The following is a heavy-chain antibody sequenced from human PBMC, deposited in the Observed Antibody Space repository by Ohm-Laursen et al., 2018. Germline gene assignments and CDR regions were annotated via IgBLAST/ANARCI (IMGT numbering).Heavy chain of an antibody. J-gene: IGHJ4*02. D-gene: IGHD3-22*01. CDR1: GGSISSSSYC. Sequence: SDTLSLTCSVSGGSISSSSYCWGWIRQPPGKGLEWIGEINHSGSTNYNPSLKSRVTISVDTSKNQFSLKLSSVTAADTAVYYCARGYYYDSSGYYYESYYFDYWGQGTLVTVSS. V-gene: IGHV4-39*07. CDR2: INHSGST. CDR3: ARGYYYDSSGYYYESYYFDY.